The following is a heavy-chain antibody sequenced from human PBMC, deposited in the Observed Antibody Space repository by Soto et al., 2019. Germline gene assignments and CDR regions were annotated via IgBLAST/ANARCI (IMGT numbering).Heavy chain of an antibody. D-gene: IGHD2-8*01. Sequence: EVQLLESGGGLVQPGGSLRLSCAASGFTFSSYAMSWVRQAPGKGLEWVSAISGSGGSTYYADSVKGRFTISRDNSKNTLYLQMNSLRAEDTAVYYCAKEIVLMGANMGYFDYWGQGTLVTVSS. CDR1: GFTFSSYA. J-gene: IGHJ4*02. CDR2: ISGSGGST. CDR3: AKEIVLMGANMGYFDY. V-gene: IGHV3-23*01.